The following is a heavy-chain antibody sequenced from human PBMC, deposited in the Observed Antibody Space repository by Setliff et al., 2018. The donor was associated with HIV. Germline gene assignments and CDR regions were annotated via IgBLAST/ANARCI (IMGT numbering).Heavy chain of an antibody. Sequence: ASVKVSCKTSGGTFSSYAVSWVRQAPGQGLEWMGGIIPAFGTANYAQKFQCRVTITTDEYTSTAYMELSGLRSEDTAVYFCARDGLLVAGIRFDYWGQGTLVTVSS. J-gene: IGHJ4*01. CDR1: GGTFSSYA. CDR3: ARDGLLVAGIRFDY. V-gene: IGHV1-69*05. D-gene: IGHD6-19*01. CDR2: IIPAFGTA.